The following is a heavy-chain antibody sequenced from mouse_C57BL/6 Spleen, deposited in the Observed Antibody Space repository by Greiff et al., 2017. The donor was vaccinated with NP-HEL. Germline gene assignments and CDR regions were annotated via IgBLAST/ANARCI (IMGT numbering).Heavy chain of an antibody. D-gene: IGHD2-4*01. Sequence: QVQLQQSGPELVKPGASVKISCKASGYTFTDYYINWVKQRPGQGLEWIGWIFPGSGSTYYNEKFKGKATLTVDKSSSTAYMLLSSLTSEDSAVYFCARRIYYDYDNYAMDYWGQGTSVTVSS. CDR3: ARRIYYDYDNYAMDY. J-gene: IGHJ4*01. CDR2: IFPGSGST. CDR1: GYTFTDYY. V-gene: IGHV1-75*01.